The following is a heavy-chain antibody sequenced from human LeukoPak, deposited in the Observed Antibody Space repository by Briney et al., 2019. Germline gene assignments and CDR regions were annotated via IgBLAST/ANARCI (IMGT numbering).Heavy chain of an antibody. V-gene: IGHV4-59*01. CDR1: GGSISSYY. J-gene: IGHJ4*02. CDR2: IYYSGST. CDR3: ARDGPYSSGWYGGFGY. Sequence: SETLSLTCTVSGGSISSYYWSWIRQPPGKGLEWIGYIYYSGSTNYNPSLKSRVTISVDTSKNQFSLKLGSVTAADTAVYYCARDGPYSSGWYGGFGYWGQGTLVTVSS. D-gene: IGHD6-19*01.